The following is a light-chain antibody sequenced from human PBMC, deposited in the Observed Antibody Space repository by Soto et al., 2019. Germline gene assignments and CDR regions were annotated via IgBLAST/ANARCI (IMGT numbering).Light chain of an antibody. CDR3: TSYAGGNILV. CDR2: EVR. V-gene: IGLV2-8*01. Sequence: QSVLTQPPSASGSPGQSVTISCTGTSSDIGSYNFVSWYQQHPGKAPKVMLYEVRKRPSGVPDRFSGSKSGNTASLTVSGLQADDEADFYCTSYAGGNILVFGGGTKLTVL. J-gene: IGLJ2*01. CDR1: SSDIGSYNF.